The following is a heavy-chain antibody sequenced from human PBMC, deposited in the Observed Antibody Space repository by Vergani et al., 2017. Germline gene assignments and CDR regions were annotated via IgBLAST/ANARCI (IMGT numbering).Heavy chain of an antibody. J-gene: IGHJ5*02. CDR1: GYTFTSYA. CDR3: AGGGHGDFWSGYNWFDP. Sequence: QVQLVQSGSELKKPGASVKVSCKASGYTFTSYAMNWVRQAPGQGLEWMGWINTNTGNPTYAQGFTGRCVFSLDTSVSTAYLQISSLKAEDTAVYYCAGGGHGDFWSGYNWFDPWGQGTLVTVSS. CDR2: INTNTGNP. D-gene: IGHD3-3*01. V-gene: IGHV7-4-1*02.